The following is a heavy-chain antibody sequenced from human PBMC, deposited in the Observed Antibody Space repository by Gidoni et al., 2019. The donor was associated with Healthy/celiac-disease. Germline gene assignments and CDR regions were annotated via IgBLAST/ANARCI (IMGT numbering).Heavy chain of an antibody. D-gene: IGHD3-16*01. Sequence: QVQLVQSGAEVKKPGASVKVYCKASGYTFTGYYMHWVRQAPGQGLEWQGWINPNSGGTNYAQKFQGRVTMNRDTSISTAYMGLGRLRSADTAVYYSARAWGSDYYGMDVWGQGTTVTVSS. CDR1: GYTFTGYY. J-gene: IGHJ6*02. CDR2: INPNSGGT. CDR3: ARAWGSDYYGMDV. V-gene: IGHV1-2*02.